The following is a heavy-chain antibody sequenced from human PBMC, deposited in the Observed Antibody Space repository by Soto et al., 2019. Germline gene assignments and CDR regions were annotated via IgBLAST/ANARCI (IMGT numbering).Heavy chain of an antibody. CDR1: GFTFSGYA. D-gene: IGHD2-2*01. Sequence: GSLRLSCAASGFTFSGYAMSWVRQAPGKGLEWVSAISGSGGSTYYADSVKGRFTISRDNSKNTLYLQMNSLRAEDTAVYYCAKAPGSYCSSTSCYLRFDYWGQGTLVTVSS. V-gene: IGHV3-23*01. J-gene: IGHJ4*02. CDR3: AKAPGSYCSSTSCYLRFDY. CDR2: ISGSGGST.